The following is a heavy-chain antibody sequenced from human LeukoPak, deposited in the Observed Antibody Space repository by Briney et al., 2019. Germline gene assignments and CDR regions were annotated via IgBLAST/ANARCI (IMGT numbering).Heavy chain of an antibody. CDR3: ARGDSSGWSSNPPLD. CDR2: ISSSSSYI. V-gene: IGHV3-21*01. CDR1: GFTFSSYS. J-gene: IGHJ4*02. D-gene: IGHD6-19*01. Sequence: GGSLRLSCAASGFTFSSYSMNWVRQAPGKGLGWVSSISSSSSYIFYADSVKGRFTISRDNAKNSLYLQMNSLRGEDTAVYYCARGDSSGWSSNPPLDSGQGTLVTVSS.